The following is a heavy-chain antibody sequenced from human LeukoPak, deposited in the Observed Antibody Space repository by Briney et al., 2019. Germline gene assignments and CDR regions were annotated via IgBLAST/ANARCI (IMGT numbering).Heavy chain of an antibody. CDR2: ISAQHGQT. V-gene: IGHV1-8*01. Sequence: ASVKVSCKTSGYSENFYGITWVRQVAGQGLEWMGWISAQHGQTEYAPNSQDRVTMTRNTSISTAYMELSSLRSEDTAVYYCARSGCSGGSCFFDYWGQGTLVTVSS. CDR1: GYSENFYG. CDR3: ARSGCSGGSCFFDY. D-gene: IGHD2-15*01. J-gene: IGHJ4*02.